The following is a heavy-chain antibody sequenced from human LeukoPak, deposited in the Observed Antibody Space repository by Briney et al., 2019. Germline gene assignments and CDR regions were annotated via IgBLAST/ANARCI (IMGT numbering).Heavy chain of an antibody. D-gene: IGHD5-24*01. CDR3: AKDIQLST. Sequence: GRSLRLSCAASGFTFSVAAMTWVRQAPGKGLEWVSLIGASGESTYYADSVKGRLTISRDNSKNTLSLQMNSLRVKDTAMYFCAKDIQLSTWGLGTMVTVSS. J-gene: IGHJ3*01. CDR2: IGASGEST. CDR1: GFTFSVAA. V-gene: IGHV3-23*01.